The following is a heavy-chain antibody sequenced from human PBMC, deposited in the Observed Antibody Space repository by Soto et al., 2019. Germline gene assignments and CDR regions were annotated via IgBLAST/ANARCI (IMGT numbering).Heavy chain of an antibody. CDR2: IRFDGSNE. CDR1: GFTFSNYA. CDR3: VRDGIGGTVVRGCLDY. D-gene: IGHD1-7*01. V-gene: IGHV3-33*08. Sequence: GGSLRLSCAATGFTFSNYAMSWVRQAPGKGLEWVAIIRFDGSNEEYADSVKGRFTISRDNSKNTLYLQMNTLGAEDTAVYYWVRDGIGGTVVRGCLDYWCRVAVVTVSS. J-gene: IGHJ4*02.